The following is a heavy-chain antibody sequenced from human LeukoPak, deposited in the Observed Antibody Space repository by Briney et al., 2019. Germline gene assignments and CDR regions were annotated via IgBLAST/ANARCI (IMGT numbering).Heavy chain of an antibody. V-gene: IGHV3-21*04. CDR3: ARDSGIPD. CDR2: ISSSSSYI. J-gene: IGHJ4*02. D-gene: IGHD2-21*01. CDR1: GFTFSSYS. Sequence: GGTLRLSCAASGFTFSSYSMNWVRQAPGKGLEWVSSISSSSSYIYYADSVKGRFTISRDNSKSTLYLQMNSLRAEDTAVYYCARDSGIPDWGQGTLVTVSS.